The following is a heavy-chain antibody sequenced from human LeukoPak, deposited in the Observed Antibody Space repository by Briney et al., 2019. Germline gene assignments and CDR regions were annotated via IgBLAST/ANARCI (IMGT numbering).Heavy chain of an antibody. CDR3: ARGGYDFWSGLRFYGMDV. V-gene: IGHV3-9*01. Sequence: GGSLRLSCAASGFTFDDYAMHWVRQAPGKGLEWVSGISWNSGSIGYADSVKGRFTISRDNAKNTLYLQMNSLRAEDTAVYYCARGGYDFWSGLRFYGMDVWGQGTTVTVSS. D-gene: IGHD3-3*01. J-gene: IGHJ6*02. CDR1: GFTFDDYA. CDR2: ISWNSGSI.